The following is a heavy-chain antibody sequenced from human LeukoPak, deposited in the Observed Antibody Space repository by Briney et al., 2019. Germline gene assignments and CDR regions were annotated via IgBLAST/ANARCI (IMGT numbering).Heavy chain of an antibody. V-gene: IGHV1-69*04. D-gene: IGHD5-12*01. CDR3: ARDTTINAFDI. J-gene: IGHJ3*02. CDR2: IIPILGIA. CDR1: GGTFSSYA. Sequence: GASVKVSCKASGGTFSSYAISWVRQAPGQGLEWIGRIIPILGIANYAQKFQGRVTITADKSTSTAYMELSSLRSEDTAVYYCARDTTINAFDIWGQGTMVTVSS.